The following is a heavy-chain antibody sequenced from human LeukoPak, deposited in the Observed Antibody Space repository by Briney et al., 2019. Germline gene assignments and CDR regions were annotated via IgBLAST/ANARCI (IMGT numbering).Heavy chain of an antibody. Sequence: SETLSLTCAVYGGSFSGYYWSWIRQPPGKGLEWIGEINHSGSTNYNPSLKSRVTISVDTSKNQFSLKLSSVTAADTAVYYCARDLDILTGYRSPDFDYWGQGTLVTVSS. CDR1: GGSFSGYY. D-gene: IGHD3-9*01. CDR2: INHSGST. J-gene: IGHJ4*02. CDR3: ARDLDILTGYRSPDFDY. V-gene: IGHV4-34*01.